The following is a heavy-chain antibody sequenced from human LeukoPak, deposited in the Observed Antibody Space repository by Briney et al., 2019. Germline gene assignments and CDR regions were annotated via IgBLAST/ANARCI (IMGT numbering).Heavy chain of an antibody. CDR2: IYTSGST. J-gene: IGHJ2*01. V-gene: IGHV4-61*02. Sequence: SQTLSLTCTVSGGSISSGSYYWSWIRQPAGKGLEWIGRIYTSGSTNYNPSLKSRVTISVDTSKNQFSLKLSSVTAADTAVYYCARVSGYGFYWYFDLWGRGALITVSS. CDR1: GGSISSGSYY. CDR3: ARVSGYGFYWYFDL. D-gene: IGHD5-12*01.